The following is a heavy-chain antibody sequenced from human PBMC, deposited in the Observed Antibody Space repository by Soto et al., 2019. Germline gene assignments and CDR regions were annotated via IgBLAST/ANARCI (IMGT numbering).Heavy chain of an antibody. D-gene: IGHD6-13*01. V-gene: IGHV3-23*01. J-gene: IGHJ4*01. CDR3: VSWVSAHFDS. CDR2: ISSNGENT. CDR1: RFTSGYHA. Sequence: PGGSLRLSCAASRFTSGYHAMNWVRQAPGKGLEWVSTISSNGENTHYADSVKGRFIISSDNSSNTVALQMNSLRVEDTAVYYCVSWVSAHFDSWGHGTRVNVS.